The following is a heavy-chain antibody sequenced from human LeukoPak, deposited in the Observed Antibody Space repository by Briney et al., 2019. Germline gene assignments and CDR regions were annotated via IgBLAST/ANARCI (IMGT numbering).Heavy chain of an antibody. V-gene: IGHV3-23*01. J-gene: IGHJ6*02. CDR2: ISGSGGST. Sequence: GGSLRLSCAASGFSFSIYAMSWVRQAPGKGLEWVSAISGSGGSTYYADSVKGRFTISRDNSKNTLYLQMNSLRAEDTAVYYCARTPGEGDLGYSYGPDYYYYGMDVWGQGTTVTVSS. D-gene: IGHD5-18*01. CDR3: ARTPGEGDLGYSYGPDYYYYGMDV. CDR1: GFSFSIYA.